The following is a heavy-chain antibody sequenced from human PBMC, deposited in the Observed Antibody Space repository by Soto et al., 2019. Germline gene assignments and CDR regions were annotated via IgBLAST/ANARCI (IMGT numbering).Heavy chain of an antibody. CDR2: ISSSSSSI. CDR3: ARGTRYMDV. V-gene: IGHV3-48*01. CDR1: AFTFSSYN. J-gene: IGHJ6*03. Sequence: GGSLRLSCAASAFTFSSYNMNWVRQAPGKGLEWVSYISSSSSSIYYPDSVKGRFTISRDNAKNSLYLQMNSLRAEDTAVYYCARGTRYMDVWGKGTTVTVSS. D-gene: IGHD1-1*01.